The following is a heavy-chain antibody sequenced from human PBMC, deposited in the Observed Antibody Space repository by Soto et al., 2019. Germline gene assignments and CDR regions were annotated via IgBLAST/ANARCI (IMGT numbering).Heavy chain of an antibody. V-gene: IGHV4-61*01. CDR2: IYFSGST. Sequence: QVQLQESGPGRVKPSETLSLTCTVSGGSVSGGSYYWNWIRQPPGKGLEWIGYIYFSGSTNYNPSLKRRVIVSSDTFKNHVSLRRSSVTAEDTAVYFCTRDVDFGGEDVVGRGAKVAVSS. D-gene: IGHD4-17*01. J-gene: IGHJ6*04. CDR1: GGSVSGGSYY. CDR3: TRDVDFGGEDV.